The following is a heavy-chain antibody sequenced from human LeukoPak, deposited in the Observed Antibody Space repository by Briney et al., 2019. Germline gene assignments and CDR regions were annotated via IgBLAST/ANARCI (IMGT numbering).Heavy chain of an antibody. CDR2: INPTSTSI. D-gene: IGHD3-22*01. CDR3: VRLRRNNDRSGYYYYYDY. V-gene: IGHV3-21*01. CDR1: GLTFSDYS. Sequence: GGSLRLSCAASGLTFSDYSINWVRQAPGKGLEWVSSINPTSTSIYYADAVKGRFTISRDNARSSLYLQMNSLRAEDTAVYYCVRLRRNNDRSGYYYYYDYWGQGTLVTVSS. J-gene: IGHJ4*02.